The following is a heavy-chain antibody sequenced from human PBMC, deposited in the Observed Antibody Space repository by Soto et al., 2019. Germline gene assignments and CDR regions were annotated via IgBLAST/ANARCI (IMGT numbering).Heavy chain of an antibody. J-gene: IGHJ4*02. CDR1: GYTFSDYY. D-gene: IGHD5-18*01. CDR2: ISPKSGGT. V-gene: IGHV1-2*02. Sequence: QVQLVQSGAEVQKPGTSVKVSWQALGYTFSDYYWHWLRQAPGQGLEWMGWISPKSGGTHYAPKFEGRVTLTTDTSISTAFMELSRLTSDDTAVYYCARGPRTQLWFPNVYWGQGTLVTVSS. CDR3: ARGPRTQLWFPNVY.